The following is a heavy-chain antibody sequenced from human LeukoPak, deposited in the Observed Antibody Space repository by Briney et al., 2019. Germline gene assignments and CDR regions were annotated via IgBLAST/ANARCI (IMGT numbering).Heavy chain of an antibody. CDR2: IYSGGST. CDR1: GYTVSSNY. CDR3: ARVGSSSWYDY. J-gene: IGHJ4*02. Sequence: GGSLRLSCAASGYTVSSNYMSWVRQAPGKGLEWVSVIYSGGSTYYADSVKGRFTISRDNSKNTLYLQMNSLRAEDTAVYYCARVGSSSWYDYWGQGTLVTVSS. V-gene: IGHV3-53*01. D-gene: IGHD6-13*01.